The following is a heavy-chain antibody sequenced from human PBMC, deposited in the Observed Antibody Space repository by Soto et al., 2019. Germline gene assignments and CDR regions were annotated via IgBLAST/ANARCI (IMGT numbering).Heavy chain of an antibody. CDR3: ARPTVTTDAFDI. V-gene: IGHV4-34*01. Sequence: PSETLSLTCAVYGGSFSGYYWSWIRQPPGKGLEWIGEVNHSGGTNYNPSLKSRVTISVDTSKNQFSLKLSSVTAADTAVYYCARPTVTTDAFDIWGQGTMVTVSS. J-gene: IGHJ3*02. CDR2: VNHSGGT. D-gene: IGHD4-17*01. CDR1: GGSFSGYY.